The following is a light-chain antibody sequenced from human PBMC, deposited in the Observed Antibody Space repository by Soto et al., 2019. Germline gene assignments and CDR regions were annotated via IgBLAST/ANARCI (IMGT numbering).Light chain of an antibody. CDR3: QHYYSYPPT. CDR2: AAS. CDR1: QGISSY. V-gene: IGKV1-8*01. Sequence: AIRMTQSPSSLSASTGDRVTITCRASQGISSYLAWYQQKPGKAPKLLIYAASTLQSGVPPRFSGSGSGTDFTLTICCLQAEYFATYYCQHYYSYPPTFGQGTKVDI. J-gene: IGKJ1*01.